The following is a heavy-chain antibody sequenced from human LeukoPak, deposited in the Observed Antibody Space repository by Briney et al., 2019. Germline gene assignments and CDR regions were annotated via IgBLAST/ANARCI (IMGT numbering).Heavy chain of an antibody. CDR2: IRYDGSNK. CDR1: GFTFSSYG. CDR3: ARVGSSYYYYYYIDV. J-gene: IGHJ6*03. V-gene: IGHV3-30*02. D-gene: IGHD1-26*01. Sequence: GGSLRLSCAASGFTFSSYGMHWVRQAPGKGLEWVAFIRYDGSNKYYADSVKGRFTISRDNSKNTLYLQMNSLRAEDTAVYYCARVGSSYYYYYYIDVWAKGTTVTVSS.